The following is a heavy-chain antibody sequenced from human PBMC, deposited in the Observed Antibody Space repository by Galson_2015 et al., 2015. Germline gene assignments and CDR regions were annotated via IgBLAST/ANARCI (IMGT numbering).Heavy chain of an antibody. CDR2: IWSDGIQK. CDR3: ARDLSYYGLWFDP. J-gene: IGHJ5*02. D-gene: IGHD4-17*01. CDR1: GILVRDHG. V-gene: IGHV3-33*01. Sequence: SLRLSCAASGILVRDHGLHWVRQAPGKGLEWVADIWSDGIQKYYTDSVKGRFIISRDNSQNTLYLHMNSLTVEDTAIYYCARDLSYYGLWFDPWGQGTLVTVSS.